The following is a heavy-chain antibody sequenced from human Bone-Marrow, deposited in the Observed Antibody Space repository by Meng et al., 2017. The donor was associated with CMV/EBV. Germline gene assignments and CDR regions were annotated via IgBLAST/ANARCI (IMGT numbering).Heavy chain of an antibody. CDR3: ARDAVTDYSNYFDY. V-gene: IGHV4-39*07. J-gene: IGHJ4*02. Sequence: SETLSLTCTVSGGSISSSSYYWGWIRQPPGKGLEWIGSIYYSGSTYYNPSLKSRVTISVDTSKHQFSLKLSSVTAADTAVYYCARDAVTDYSNYFDYWGQGTLVTVSS. D-gene: IGHD4-11*01. CDR2: IYYSGST. CDR1: GGSISSSSYY.